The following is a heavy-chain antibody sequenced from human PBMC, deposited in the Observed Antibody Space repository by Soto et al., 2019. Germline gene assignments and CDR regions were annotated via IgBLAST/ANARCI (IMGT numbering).Heavy chain of an antibody. D-gene: IGHD3-3*01. CDR2: ISYDGSNK. CDR3: ARDKSIFGVVTPPFDY. V-gene: IGHV3-30-3*01. Sequence: QVQLVESGGGVVQPGRSLRLSCAASGFTFSSYAMHWVRQAPGKGLEWVAVISYDGSNKYYADSVKGRFTISRDNSKNXLYLQMNSLRAEDTAVYYCARDKSIFGVVTPPFDYWGQGTLVTVSS. J-gene: IGHJ4*02. CDR1: GFTFSSYA.